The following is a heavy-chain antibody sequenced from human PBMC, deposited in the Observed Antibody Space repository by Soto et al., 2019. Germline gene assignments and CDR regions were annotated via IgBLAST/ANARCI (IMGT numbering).Heavy chain of an antibody. CDR2: IYWDDDK. CDR3: IQSRCGGDCLQSYASHYYYGMDG. V-gene: IGHV2-5*02. CDR1: GFSVSTGGVG. Sequence: SGPTLVNPTQTLTLTCTFSGFSVSTGGVGVAWIRQPPGKALEWLALIYWDDDKRYSPFLQSRVTITKDTSKNQVVLTMTNMDPVDTATYYCIQSRCGGDCLQSYASHYYYGMDGWGQGTMVTVSS. D-gene: IGHD2-21*02. J-gene: IGHJ6*01.